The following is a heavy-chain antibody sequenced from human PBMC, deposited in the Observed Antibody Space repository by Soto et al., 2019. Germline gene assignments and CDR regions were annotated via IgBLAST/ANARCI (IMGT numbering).Heavy chain of an antibody. CDR2: VSGGSGTT. V-gene: IGHV3-23*01. Sequence: EVQLLESGGGLVQPGGSLRLSCTASGFSLSTYGVTWVRQAPGKGLERVSGVSGGSGTTHYADSVKGRFTITTDNSENKAYLQMNSLRVEDTAVYYCAKWNGYGDHWGQGTLVTVS. J-gene: IGHJ4*02. D-gene: IGHD1-1*01. CDR1: GFSLSTYG. CDR3: AKWNGYGDH.